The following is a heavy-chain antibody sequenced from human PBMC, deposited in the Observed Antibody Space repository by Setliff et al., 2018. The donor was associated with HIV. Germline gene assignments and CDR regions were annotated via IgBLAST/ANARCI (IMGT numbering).Heavy chain of an antibody. CDR1: GYSISSGYY. CDR3: ARRIYGNNPYFDY. J-gene: IGHJ4*02. V-gene: IGHV4-38-2*01. D-gene: IGHD4-17*01. Sequence: SETLSLTCGVSGYSISSGYYWGWIRQPPGKGLEWIGSIYHSGSTYYNPSLKSRVTISVDTSQNQFSLKLSSVTAADTAIYYCARRIYGNNPYFDYWSQGTLVTVSS. CDR2: IYHSGST.